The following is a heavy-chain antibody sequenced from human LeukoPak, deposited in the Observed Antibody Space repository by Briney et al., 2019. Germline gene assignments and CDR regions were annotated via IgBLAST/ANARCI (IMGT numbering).Heavy chain of an antibody. V-gene: IGHV4-30-2*01. CDR1: GGSISSGGYY. Sequence: PSETLSLTCTVSGGSISSGGYYWSWIWQPPGKGLEWIGYIYHSGSTYYNPSLKSRVTISVDRSKNQFSLKLSSVTAADTAVYYCARDKINLRFGETYYYGMDVWGQGTTVTVSS. CDR3: ARDKINLRFGETYYYGMDV. J-gene: IGHJ6*02. D-gene: IGHD3-10*01. CDR2: IYHSGST.